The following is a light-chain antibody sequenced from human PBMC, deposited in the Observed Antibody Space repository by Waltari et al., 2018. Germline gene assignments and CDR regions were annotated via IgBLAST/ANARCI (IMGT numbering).Light chain of an antibody. CDR1: RSNIGNNN. CDR2: RNN. J-gene: IGLJ3*02. CDR3: AAWDDSLSAWV. V-gene: IGLV1-47*01. Sequence: QSMLTQPPSASGTPGQRVTISCSGSRSNIGNNNVYWYQQLPGTAPKLVIYRNNQRASGVPDRFSGSKSGTSVSLAFSGLRSEDEADYYCAAWDDSLSAWVFGGGTKLTVL.